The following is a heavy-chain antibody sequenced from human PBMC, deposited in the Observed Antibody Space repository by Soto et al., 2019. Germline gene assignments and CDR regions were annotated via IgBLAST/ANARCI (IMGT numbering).Heavy chain of an antibody. CDR1: GFIFSNYV. CDR2: ISYDGNSK. CDR3: AQSYCGDACALHH. J-gene: IGHJ5*02. V-gene: IGHV3-30-3*01. D-gene: IGHD2-21*02. Sequence: VGSLRLSCASSGFIFSNYVMHCVRHAPGKGLEWVAVISYDGNSKHYADSVKGRFTISRDNSKSTLYVQMNSLRAEDTAVYYCAQSYCGDACALHHLGQGTLVNVSS.